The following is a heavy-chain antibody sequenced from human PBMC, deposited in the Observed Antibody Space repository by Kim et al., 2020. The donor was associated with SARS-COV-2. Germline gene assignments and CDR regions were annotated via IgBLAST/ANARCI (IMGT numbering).Heavy chain of an antibody. CDR2: ISAYNGNT. CDR1: GYTFTSYG. D-gene: IGHD4-17*01. CDR3: ARDGPTVTTLDYYYGMDV. Sequence: ASVKVSCKASGYTFTSYGISWVRQAPGQGLEWMGWISAYNGNTNYAQKLQGRVTMTTDTSTSTAYMELRSLRSDDTAVYYCARDGPTVTTLDYYYGMDVWGQGTTVTVSS. J-gene: IGHJ6*02. V-gene: IGHV1-18*01.